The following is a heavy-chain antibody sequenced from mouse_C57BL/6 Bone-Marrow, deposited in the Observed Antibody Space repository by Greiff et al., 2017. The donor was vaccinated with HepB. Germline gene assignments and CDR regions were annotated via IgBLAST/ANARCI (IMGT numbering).Heavy chain of an antibody. Sequence: EVKVVESGGGLVKPGGSLKLSCAASGFTFSDYGMHWVRQAPEKGLEWVAYISSGSSTIYYPDSVKGRFTISRDNAKNTLYLQMSSLRSEDTALYYCARRAYGNPYYFDYWGQGTTLTVSS. J-gene: IGHJ2*01. V-gene: IGHV5-17*03. CDR3: ARRAYGNPYYFDY. CDR2: ISSGSSTI. D-gene: IGHD2-1*01. CDR1: GFTFSDYG.